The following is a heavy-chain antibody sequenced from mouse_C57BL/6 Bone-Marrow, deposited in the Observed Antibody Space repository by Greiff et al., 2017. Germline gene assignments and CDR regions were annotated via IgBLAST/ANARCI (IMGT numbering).Heavy chain of an antibody. Sequence: EVKLVESGAELVRPGASVKLSCTASGFNIKDDYTHWVKQRPEQGLEWIGWIDPENGDTEYASKFQGKATITADTSSNTAYLQLSSLTSEDTAVYYCTTFDYDGDYWGQGTTLTVSS. J-gene: IGHJ2*01. CDR1: GFNIKDDY. V-gene: IGHV14-4*01. CDR3: TTFDYDGDY. CDR2: IDPENGDT. D-gene: IGHD2-4*01.